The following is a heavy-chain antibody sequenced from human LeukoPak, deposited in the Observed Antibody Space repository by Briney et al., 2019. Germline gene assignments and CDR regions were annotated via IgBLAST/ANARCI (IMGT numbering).Heavy chain of an antibody. CDR1: GFDFNIYE. Sequence: GVSLRLSCAASGFDFNIYEMNWVRQAPGKGLEWVSYISADGATIYYADSVKGRFTISRDNSKNTLYLQMNSLRAEDTAVYYCALLDGVLGNGNYYYMDVWGKGTTVTVSS. CDR2: ISADGATI. V-gene: IGHV3-48*03. J-gene: IGHJ6*03. D-gene: IGHD2-8*01. CDR3: ALLDGVLGNGNYYYMDV.